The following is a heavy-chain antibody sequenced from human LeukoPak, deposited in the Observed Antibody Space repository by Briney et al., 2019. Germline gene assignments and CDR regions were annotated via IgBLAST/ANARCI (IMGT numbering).Heavy chain of an antibody. CDR2: INPSGGST. CDR1: GYTFTGYY. D-gene: IGHD6-6*01. V-gene: IGHV1-46*01. Sequence: GASVKVSCKASGYTFTGYYMHWVRQAPGQGLEWLGIINPSGGSTSYAQKFQGRVTMTRDMSTSTVYMELSSLRSEDTAVYYCARDPISYSSSSAFDYWGQGTLVTVSS. CDR3: ARDPISYSSSSAFDY. J-gene: IGHJ4*02.